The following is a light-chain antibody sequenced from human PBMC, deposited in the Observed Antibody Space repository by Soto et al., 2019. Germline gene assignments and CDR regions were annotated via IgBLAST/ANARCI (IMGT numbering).Light chain of an antibody. CDR3: QRYNSYWT. J-gene: IGKJ1*01. Sequence: DIQMTQSPSTLSASVGDRVTITCRASQSISSWLAWYQQKPGKAPKLLIYKASSLESGVPSRFSGSGSGTEFTLTISSLQPDDFATYYCQRYNSYWTSGKGTKV. CDR2: KAS. CDR1: QSISSW. V-gene: IGKV1-5*03.